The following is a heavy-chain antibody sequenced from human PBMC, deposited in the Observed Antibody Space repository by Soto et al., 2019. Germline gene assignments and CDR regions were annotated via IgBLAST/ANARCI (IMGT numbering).Heavy chain of an antibody. CDR2: INAYNGNT. Sequence: QVQVVQSGAEVKKPGASVKVSCKASGYTFTSYGISWVRQAPGQGLEWMGLINAYNGNTKYAQELQGRVTMTTDTSTSTAYMGLRSLRSDDTAVYYCARDLGGGISAPWGQGTLVTVSS. CDR1: GYTFTSYG. D-gene: IGHD6-13*01. CDR3: ARDLGGGISAP. J-gene: IGHJ5*02. V-gene: IGHV1-18*01.